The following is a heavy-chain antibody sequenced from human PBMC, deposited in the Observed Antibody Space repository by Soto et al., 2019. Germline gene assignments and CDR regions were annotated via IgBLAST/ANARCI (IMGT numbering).Heavy chain of an antibody. J-gene: IGHJ6*02. Sequence: QVQLVQSGAEVKKPGASVKVSCKASGYTFTSYGISWVRQAPGQGLEWMGWISAYNGNTNYAQKLQGRVTMTTDTSXSXXYMELRSLRSDDTAGYYCARRGVRGGRVSINGMDVWGQGTTVTVSS. V-gene: IGHV1-18*01. CDR2: ISAYNGNT. CDR1: GYTFTSYG. D-gene: IGHD3-10*01. CDR3: ARRGVRGGRVSINGMDV.